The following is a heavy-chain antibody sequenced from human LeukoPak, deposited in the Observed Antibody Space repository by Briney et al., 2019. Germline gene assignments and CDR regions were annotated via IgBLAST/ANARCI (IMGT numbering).Heavy chain of an antibody. J-gene: IGHJ4*02. CDR2: IWSTGTTG. D-gene: IGHD6-19*01. CDR3: ARGSGIAVGFDY. Sequence: GGSLRLSCVASGYTFSDHGMHWVRQAPGKGLEWVTMIWSTGTTGFYADSVKGRFTISRDNAKNSLYLQMNSLRAEDTAVYYCARGSGIAVGFDYWGQGTLVTVSS. CDR1: GYTFSDHG. V-gene: IGHV3-33*01.